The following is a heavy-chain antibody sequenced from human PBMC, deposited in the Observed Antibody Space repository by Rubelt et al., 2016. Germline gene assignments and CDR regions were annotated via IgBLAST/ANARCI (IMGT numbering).Heavy chain of an antibody. Sequence: QLQLQESGPELLKPSETLSLICSVSGVSIRSRYYWGWLRQSPGKGLEWIGSIYYSGSTYYNPSLKSRVTISVDTSENQFSLKLNSVTAADTAVYYCAGDSDIKLFYAWGQGTLVTVSS. D-gene: IGHD2/OR15-2a*01. V-gene: IGHV4-39*07. CDR2: IYYSGST. CDR1: GVSIRSRYY. J-gene: IGHJ4*02. CDR3: AGDSDIKLFYA.